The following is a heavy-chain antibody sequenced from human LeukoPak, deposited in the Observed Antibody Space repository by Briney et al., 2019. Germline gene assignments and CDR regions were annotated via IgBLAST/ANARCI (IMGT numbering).Heavy chain of an antibody. CDR3: ARGNTGNWFDP. D-gene: IGHD1-14*01. CDR1: GYSFTNYW. CDR2: IYPADSNT. Sequence: PGESLKISCKGSGYSFTNYWLVWVRQMPGKGLEWMGIIYPADSNTRYSPSFQGQVTISADKSISTAYLQWSGLKASDTAMYYCARGNTGNWFDPWGQGTLVTVSS. V-gene: IGHV5-51*01. J-gene: IGHJ5*02.